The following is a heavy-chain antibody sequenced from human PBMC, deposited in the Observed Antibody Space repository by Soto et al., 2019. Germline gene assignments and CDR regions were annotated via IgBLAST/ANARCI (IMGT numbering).Heavy chain of an antibody. CDR3: ARLPLRGPGNRYYFDF. Sequence: EVQLLESGGGLVQPGGSLRLSCAASGFTFSSCGMSWVRQAPGKGLEWVSAISNSGGSTYYADSVKGRFTISRDNSKNTLYLQMNSLRAEDTAVYSCARLPLRGPGNRYYFDFWGQGTLVTVSS. D-gene: IGHD2-15*01. V-gene: IGHV3-23*01. CDR2: ISNSGGST. CDR1: GFTFSSCG. J-gene: IGHJ4*02.